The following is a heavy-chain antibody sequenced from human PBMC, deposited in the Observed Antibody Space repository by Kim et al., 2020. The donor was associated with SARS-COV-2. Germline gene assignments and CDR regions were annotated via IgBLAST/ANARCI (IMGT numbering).Heavy chain of an antibody. CDR1: GYTFTSYA. D-gene: IGHD5-12*01. V-gene: IGHV7-4-1*02. Sequence: ASVKVSCKASGYTFTSYAMNWVRQAPGQGLEWMGWINTNTGNPTYAQGFTGRFVFSLDTSVSTAYLQIRSLKAEDTAVYYCARSERDGSEIGAFDIWGQGTMVTVSS. J-gene: IGHJ3*02. CDR2: INTNTGNP. CDR3: ARSERDGSEIGAFDI.